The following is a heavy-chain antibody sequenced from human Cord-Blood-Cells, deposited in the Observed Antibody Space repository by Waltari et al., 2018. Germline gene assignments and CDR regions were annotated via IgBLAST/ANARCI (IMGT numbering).Heavy chain of an antibody. J-gene: IGHJ4*02. CDR1: GGSFSGYY. V-gene: IGHV4-34*01. CDR3: ARGRYSSSSSFDY. CDR2: INHSGST. D-gene: IGHD6-6*01. Sequence: QVQLQQWGAGLLKPSETLSLTCAVYGGSFSGYYLSWIRQPPGKGLEWIGEINHSGSTNYNPSLKSRVTISVDTSKNQFSLKLSSVTAADTAVYYCARGRYSSSSSFDYWGQGTLVTVSS.